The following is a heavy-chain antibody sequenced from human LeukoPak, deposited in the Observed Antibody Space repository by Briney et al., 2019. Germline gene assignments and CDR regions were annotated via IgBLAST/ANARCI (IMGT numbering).Heavy chain of an antibody. V-gene: IGHV4-4*07. CDR3: ARVKYYYDSSGYYHIASGYYYYYYMDV. J-gene: IGHJ6*03. CDR2: IYTSGST. Sequence: SETLSLTCAVSGGSISSYYWSWIRQPAGKGLEWIGRIYTSGSTNYNPSLKSRVTMSVDTSKNQFSLKLSSVTAADTAVYYCARVKYYYDSSGYYHIASGYYYYYYMDVWGKGTTVTVSS. CDR1: GGSISSYY. D-gene: IGHD3-22*01.